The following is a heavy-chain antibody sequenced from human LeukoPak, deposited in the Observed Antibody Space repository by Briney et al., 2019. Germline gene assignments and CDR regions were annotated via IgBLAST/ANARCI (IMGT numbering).Heavy chain of an antibody. CDR2: IYYSGTS. Sequence: PSETLSLTCTVSGGSVSSGSYYWSWIRQLPGKGLEWIGYIYYSGTSKYKASLTSRVTISVDTSKNQFSLKLNSVTAADTAVYYCARMNSIHDAFDIWGQGTMVTVSS. D-gene: IGHD2/OR15-2a*01. CDR1: GGSVSSGSYY. CDR3: ARMNSIHDAFDI. V-gene: IGHV4-61*01. J-gene: IGHJ3*02.